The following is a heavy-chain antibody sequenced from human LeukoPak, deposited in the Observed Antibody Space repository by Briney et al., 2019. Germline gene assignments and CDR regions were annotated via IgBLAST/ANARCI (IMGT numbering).Heavy chain of an antibody. D-gene: IGHD2-2*01. CDR2: VNGDSSYI. Sequence: GGSLRLSCAASGFTFSAFPLEWVRQAPGKGLEWVSSVNGDSSYIYYADSVKGRFTIARDNARNSLHLQMNSLRAEDTAVYYCAKKMNRIVVVPAATDYWGQGTLVTVSS. CDR1: GFTFSAFP. V-gene: IGHV3-21*04. J-gene: IGHJ4*02. CDR3: AKKMNRIVVVPAATDY.